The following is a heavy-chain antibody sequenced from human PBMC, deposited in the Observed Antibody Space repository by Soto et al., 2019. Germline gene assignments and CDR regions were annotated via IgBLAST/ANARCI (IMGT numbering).Heavy chain of an antibody. V-gene: IGHV1-69*12. D-gene: IGHD2-15*01. J-gene: IGHJ6*02. CDR1: GGTFSTSA. CDR3: ARDKDRQQLGGSYYYILDV. CDR2: IMPVFATP. Sequence: QVQLVQSGAEVKKPGSSVKVSCKASGGTFSTSAISWVRQAPGQGLEWVGGIMPVFATPDYAQNFQGRVTITADESTTTAYLELTSLRTDDTAVYYCARDKDRQQLGGSYYYILDVWGQGTAITVSS.